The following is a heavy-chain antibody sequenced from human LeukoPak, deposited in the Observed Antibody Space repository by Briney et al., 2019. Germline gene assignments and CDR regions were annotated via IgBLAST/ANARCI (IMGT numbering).Heavy chain of an antibody. Sequence: PSETLSLTCAVSGGSINSVNYYWTWIRQPPGKGLEWIGYIYYSGSTYRNPSLNSRVTISVDTSKNQFPLKLSSVTATDTAVYYCARAGKYFGSGTWAGLVDFWGLGTLVTVSS. CDR2: IYYSGST. D-gene: IGHD3-10*01. V-gene: IGHV4-30-4*08. CDR1: GGSINSVNYY. J-gene: IGHJ4*02. CDR3: ARAGKYFGSGTWAGLVDF.